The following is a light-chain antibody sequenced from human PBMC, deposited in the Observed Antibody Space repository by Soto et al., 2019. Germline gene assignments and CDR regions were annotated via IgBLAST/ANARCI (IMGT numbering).Light chain of an antibody. J-gene: IGKJ5*01. V-gene: IGKV1-9*01. CDR2: AAS. Sequence: IRLTQSPSSLSASVGDRVTSTCRASQGISSYLAWYQQKPGKAPKLLIYAASTLQSGVPSRFSGSGSGTDFTLTISSLQPEDFATYYCQQLNGYPFTFGQGTRLEI. CDR3: QQLNGYPFT. CDR1: QGISSY.